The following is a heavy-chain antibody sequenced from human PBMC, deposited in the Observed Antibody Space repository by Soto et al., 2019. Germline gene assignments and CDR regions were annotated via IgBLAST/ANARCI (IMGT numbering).Heavy chain of an antibody. Sequence: EVQVLESGGGLVQPGGSLRLSWVGSGFIFSTYAMAWVRQAPGKGLEWVSGFGGSGGTYYADSVKGRYTISRDNSKNTLYLQMNSLRVEDTAVYYCAKSQSSLYYMDVWGKGTAVTVSS. J-gene: IGHJ6*03. CDR1: GFIFSTYA. V-gene: IGHV3-23*01. CDR3: AKSQSSLYYMDV. CDR2: FGGSGGT.